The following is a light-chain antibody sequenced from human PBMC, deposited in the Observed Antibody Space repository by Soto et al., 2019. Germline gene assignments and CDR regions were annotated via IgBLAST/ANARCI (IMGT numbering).Light chain of an antibody. CDR3: QQYGSSPT. CDR2: GAS. V-gene: IGKV3-20*01. Sequence: EIVLTQSPGTLSLSPGERATLSCRASQSVTSSYLAWYQQKPGQAPRLLIYGASSRATGIPDRFSGSGSGTDLTLTISRLEFEDLAVYYCQQYGSSPTFGQGTKVEIK. CDR1: QSVTSSY. J-gene: IGKJ1*01.